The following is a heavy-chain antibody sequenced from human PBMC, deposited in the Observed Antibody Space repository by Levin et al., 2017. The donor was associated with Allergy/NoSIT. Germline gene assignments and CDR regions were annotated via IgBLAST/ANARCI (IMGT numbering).Heavy chain of an antibody. CDR3: ARAYFVSSGYQSLFDN. CDR1: GFIFNRYA. Sequence: SCAASGFIFNRYAMNWVRQAPGKGLEWVSSISGSISYIYYTDSVQGRFSISRDNAKNSLYLQMNSLRAEDTAMYYCARAYFVSSGYQSLFDNWGQGTLVTVSS. J-gene: IGHJ4*02. D-gene: IGHD3-22*01. V-gene: IGHV3-21*01. CDR2: ISGSISYI.